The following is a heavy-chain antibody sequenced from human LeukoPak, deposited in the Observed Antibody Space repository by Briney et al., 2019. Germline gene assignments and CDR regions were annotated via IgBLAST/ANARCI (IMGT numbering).Heavy chain of an antibody. CDR1: GGSISXXXXX. Sequence: VSGGSISXXXXXWGXXRQPXXXGXAWIGRMYYSGSTDYHPSLKSRVTISVDTSKNQFFLKLSSVTAAHTAVYSCASVNDFRLDYWGHGTLVTVSS. D-gene: IGHD2/OR15-2a*01. J-gene: IGHJ4*01. CDR3: ASVNDFRLDY. CDR2: MYYSGST. V-gene: IGHV4-39*07.